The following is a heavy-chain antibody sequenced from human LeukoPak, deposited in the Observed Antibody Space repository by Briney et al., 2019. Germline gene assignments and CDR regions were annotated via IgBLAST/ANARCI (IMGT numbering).Heavy chain of an antibody. CDR1: GFPFTNSW. CDR3: SRGLHWNDFNWCDS. Sequence: PGGSLSLSPAAPGFPFTNSWTNRDRQTPGKGLMWVSRIQTDGSTRYAESVKGRFTISRDNAKNTVYLQMNTLSAEDTAIYYCSRGLHWNDFNWCDSWGQGTLVTVSS. D-gene: IGHD1-1*01. V-gene: IGHV3-74*01. J-gene: IGHJ5*01. CDR2: IQTDGST.